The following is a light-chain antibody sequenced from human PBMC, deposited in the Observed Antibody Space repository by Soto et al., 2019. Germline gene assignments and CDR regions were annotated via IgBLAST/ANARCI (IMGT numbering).Light chain of an antibody. CDR1: QSVRSNY. CDR2: DAS. Sequence: EIVLTQSPDTLSLSPGERATLSCRASQSVRSNYLAWYQQKPGQAPRFLIYDASSRATGIPDRFSGSGSGTDFTLTISRLGPEDFAVYYCQQYGSSPLTFGGGTKVDIK. CDR3: QQYGSSPLT. J-gene: IGKJ4*01. V-gene: IGKV3-20*01.